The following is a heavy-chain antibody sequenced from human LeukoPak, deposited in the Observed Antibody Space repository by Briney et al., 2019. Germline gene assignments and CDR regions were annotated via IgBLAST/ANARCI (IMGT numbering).Heavy chain of an antibody. D-gene: IGHD1-26*01. CDR2: ISSSSSYI. V-gene: IGHV3-21*01. Sequence: GGSLRLSCAASGFTFSSYSMNWVRQAPGKGLEWVSSISSSSSYIYYADSVKGRFTISRDNAKNSLYLQMNSLRAEDTAVYYCARDHVGATTDFDYWAREPWSPSPQ. J-gene: IGHJ4*02. CDR3: ARDHVGATTDFDY. CDR1: GFTFSSYS.